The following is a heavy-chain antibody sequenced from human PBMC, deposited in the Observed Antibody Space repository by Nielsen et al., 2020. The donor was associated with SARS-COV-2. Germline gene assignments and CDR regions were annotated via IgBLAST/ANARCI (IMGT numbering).Heavy chain of an antibody. CDR3: ARVASDIWYDKNLLW. Sequence: ASVKVSCKASGYTFTTHSIHWVRQAPGQSLEWVGWINAGNGDTGYSQNFQGRATITRDTSASTAYLELSSLGSEDTAVYYCARVASDIWYDKNLLWWGQGTLVTVSS. CDR2: INAGNGDT. J-gene: IGHJ4*02. CDR1: GYTFTTHS. V-gene: IGHV1-3*01. D-gene: IGHD1-1*01.